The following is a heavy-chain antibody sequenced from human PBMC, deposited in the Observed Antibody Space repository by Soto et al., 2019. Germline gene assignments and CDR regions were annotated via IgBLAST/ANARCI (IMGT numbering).Heavy chain of an antibody. CDR2: ISYDGSNK. CDR3: AKDHCSSTSCYTGGYYYYGMDV. V-gene: IGHV3-30*04. J-gene: IGHJ6*02. D-gene: IGHD2-2*02. Sequence: QVQLVESGGGVVQPGRSLRLSCAASGFTFSSYAMHWVRQAPGKGLEWVAVISYDGSNKYYADSVKGRFTISRDNSKNTLYLQMNSLRAEDTAVYYCAKDHCSSTSCYTGGYYYYGMDVWGQGTTVTVSS. CDR1: GFTFSSYA.